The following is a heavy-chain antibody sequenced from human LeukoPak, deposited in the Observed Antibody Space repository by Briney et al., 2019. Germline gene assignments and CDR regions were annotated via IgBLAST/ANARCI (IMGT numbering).Heavy chain of an antibody. CDR3: AVSAAALFDP. Sequence: SESLSLTCAVYGGSFTGSYWSWVRQPPGEGLGWVGETNHSGSTNYNPSLSLKSRVTISLDTSKNRFSPMLNSVTAADTAVYYCAVSAAALFDPWGQGTLVTVSS. V-gene: IGHV4-34*01. CDR2: TNHSGST. D-gene: IGHD6-6*01. J-gene: IGHJ5*02. CDR1: GGSFTGSY.